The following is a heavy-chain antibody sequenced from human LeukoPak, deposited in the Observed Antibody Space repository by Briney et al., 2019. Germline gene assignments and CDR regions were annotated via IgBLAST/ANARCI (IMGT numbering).Heavy chain of an antibody. J-gene: IGHJ6*02. Sequence: PGGSLRLSCAASGFTFSSYSMNWVRQAPGKGLEWVSYISSSSSTIYYADSVKGRFTISRDNAKNSLYLQMNSLRAEDTAVYYCARDRGYYDSSGYYPHYYYGMDVWGQGTTVTVSS. V-gene: IGHV3-48*04. CDR3: ARDRGYYDSSGYYPHYYYGMDV. D-gene: IGHD3-22*01. CDR2: ISSSSSTI. CDR1: GFTFSSYS.